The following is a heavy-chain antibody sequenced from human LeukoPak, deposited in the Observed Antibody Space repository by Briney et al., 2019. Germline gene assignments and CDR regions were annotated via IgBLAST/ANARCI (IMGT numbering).Heavy chain of an antibody. CDR3: ARLPGASRPRYYFDY. CDR1: GSSINSGYN. CDR2: ISDRGST. D-gene: IGHD6-6*01. V-gene: IGHV4-38-2*02. Sequence: PSETLSLTCIVSGSSINSGYNWGWIRQPPGKGLEWIGTISDRGSTYNNPSLESRVAISVDTSKNQLSLKLTTVTAADTAVYYCARLPGASRPRYYFDYWGQGTLVTVSS. J-gene: IGHJ4*02.